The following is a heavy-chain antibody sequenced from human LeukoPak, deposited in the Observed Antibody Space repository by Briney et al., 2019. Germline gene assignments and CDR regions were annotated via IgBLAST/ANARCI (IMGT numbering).Heavy chain of an antibody. CDR1: GYTLTGYY. D-gene: IGHD2-15*01. V-gene: IGHV1-2*02. Sequence: ASVKVSCKASGYTLTGYYMHWVRQAPGQGLEWMGWINPNSGGTNYAQKFQGRVTMTRDTSISTAYMELSRLRSDDTAVYYCARDRGYCSGGSCYSAPDYWGQGTLVTVSS. CDR3: ARDRGYCSGGSCYSAPDY. CDR2: INPNSGGT. J-gene: IGHJ4*02.